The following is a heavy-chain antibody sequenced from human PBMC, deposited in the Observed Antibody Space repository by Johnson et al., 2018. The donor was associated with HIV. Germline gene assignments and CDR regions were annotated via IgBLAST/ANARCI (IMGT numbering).Heavy chain of an antibody. V-gene: IGHV3-30-3*01. Sequence: QVQLVESGGGVVQPGRSLRLSCAASGFTFSSYAMHWVRQAPGKGLEWVAVISYDGGNKYYADSVKGRFTISRDNSKNTLYLQMNSLRAEDTAVYYCASGYYDSSGYYPDAFDIWGQGTMVTVSS. CDR1: GFTFSSYA. J-gene: IGHJ3*02. D-gene: IGHD3-22*01. CDR3: ASGYYDSSGYYPDAFDI. CDR2: ISYDGGNK.